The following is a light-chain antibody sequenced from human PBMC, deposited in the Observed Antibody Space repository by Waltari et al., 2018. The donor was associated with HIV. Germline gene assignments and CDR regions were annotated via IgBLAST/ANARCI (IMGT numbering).Light chain of an antibody. CDR3: YSTDSSGNHRV. V-gene: IGLV3-10*01. CDR1: SLPHKS. CDR2: EDS. J-gene: IGLJ2*01. Sequence: SYHLTQPPSVSVSPGKPARIPRPGDSLPHKSAYWYQQKSGQAPVLVIYEDSKRPSGIPERFSGSSSGTMATLTISGAQVEDEADYYCYSTDSSGNHRVFGGGTKLTVL.